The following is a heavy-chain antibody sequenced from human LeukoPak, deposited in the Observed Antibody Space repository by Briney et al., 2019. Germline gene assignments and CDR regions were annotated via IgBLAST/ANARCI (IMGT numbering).Heavy chain of an antibody. J-gene: IGHJ1*01. CDR2: ISGSGGST. V-gene: IGHV3-23*01. Sequence: PGGSLRLSCAASGFTFSSYAMSWVRQAPGKGLEWVSAISGSGGSTYYADSVKGRFTISRDNSKNTLYLQMDSLRAEDTAVYYCARTPRYCSGGSCYSVYFQYWGQGTLVTVSS. D-gene: IGHD2-15*01. CDR1: GFTFSSYA. CDR3: ARTPRYCSGGSCYSVYFQY.